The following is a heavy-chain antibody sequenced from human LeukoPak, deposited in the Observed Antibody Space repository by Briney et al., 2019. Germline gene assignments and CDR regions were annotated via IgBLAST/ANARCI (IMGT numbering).Heavy chain of an antibody. CDR3: AKDSYYDSSGPGDC. CDR1: GFTFDDYT. CDR2: ISWDGGST. J-gene: IGHJ4*02. V-gene: IGHV3-43*01. Sequence: GGSLRLSCAASGFTFDDYTMHWVRQAPGKGLEWVSLISWDGGSTYYADSVKGRFTISRDNSKNSLYLQMNSLRTEDTALYYCAKDSYYDSSGPGDCWGQGTLVTVSS. D-gene: IGHD3-22*01.